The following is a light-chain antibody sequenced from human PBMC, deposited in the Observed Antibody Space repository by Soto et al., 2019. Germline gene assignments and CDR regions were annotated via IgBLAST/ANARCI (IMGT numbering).Light chain of an antibody. Sequence: DIQMTQSPSSLSASVGDRVTITCRASQSISTYLNWYQQKPGKAPRLLLYAASSLQSGVPSRFSGSGSGTDFTLTISSLQPEDFATYYCQQSYSTFWTFGQGTKVDIK. V-gene: IGKV1-39*01. CDR1: QSISTY. J-gene: IGKJ1*01. CDR3: QQSYSTFWT. CDR2: AAS.